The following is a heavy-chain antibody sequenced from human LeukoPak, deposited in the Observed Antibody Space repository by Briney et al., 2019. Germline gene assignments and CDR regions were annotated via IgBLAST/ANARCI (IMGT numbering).Heavy chain of an antibody. CDR2: IYYSGST. Sequence: SETLSLTCTVSGGSISSGGYYWSWIRQHPGKGLEWIGYIYYSGSTYYNPSLKSRVTISVDTSKNQFSLKLSSVTAADTAVYYCARDPRSGSGFDYWGQGTLVTVPS. CDR1: GGSISSGGYY. J-gene: IGHJ4*02. V-gene: IGHV4-31*03. CDR3: ARDPRSGSGFDY. D-gene: IGHD6-19*01.